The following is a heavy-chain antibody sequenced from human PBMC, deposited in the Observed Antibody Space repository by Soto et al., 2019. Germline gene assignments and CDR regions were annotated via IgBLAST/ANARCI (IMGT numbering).Heavy chain of an antibody. V-gene: IGHV1-69*13. J-gene: IGHJ5*02. CDR3: ARPVTIFGVGKAWFDP. CDR2: IIPIFGTA. CDR1: GGTFSSYA. D-gene: IGHD3-3*01. Sequence: ASVKVSCKASGGTFSSYAISWVRQAPGQGLEWMGGIIPIFGTANYAQKFQGRVTITADESTSTAYMELSSLRSEDTAVYYCARPVTIFGVGKAWFDPWGQGTLVTVSS.